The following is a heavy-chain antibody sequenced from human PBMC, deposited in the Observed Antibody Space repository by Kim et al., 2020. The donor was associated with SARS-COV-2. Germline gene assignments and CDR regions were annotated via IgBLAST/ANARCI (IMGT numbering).Heavy chain of an antibody. CDR1: GFTFRSYA. Sequence: GGSLRLSCAASGFTFRSYAMSWVRRAPGKGLEWVSTISDSAGRTYDADSVKGRFTISRDNSKNTLYLQMNSLRAEDTAVYYCSKKGGSSWDFDYWGQGTLVTVSS. D-gene: IGHD6-13*01. J-gene: IGHJ4*02. V-gene: IGHV3-23*01. CDR3: SKKGGSSWDFDY. CDR2: ISDSAGRT.